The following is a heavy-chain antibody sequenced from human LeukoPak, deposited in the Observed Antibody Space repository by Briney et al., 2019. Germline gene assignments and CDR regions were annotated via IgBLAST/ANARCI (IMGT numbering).Heavy chain of an antibody. J-gene: IGHJ6*02. V-gene: IGHV4-61*08. D-gene: IGHD2-15*01. CDR2: IYYSGST. CDR1: GGSISSGGYY. CDR3: ARDRVELLPYSPQYYYYYGMDV. Sequence: PSETLSLTCTVSGGSISSGGYYWRWIRQHPGKGLEWIGYIYYSGSTNYNPSLKSRVTISVDTSKNQFSLKLSSVTAADTAVYYCARDRVELLPYSPQYYYYYGMDVWGQGTTVTASS.